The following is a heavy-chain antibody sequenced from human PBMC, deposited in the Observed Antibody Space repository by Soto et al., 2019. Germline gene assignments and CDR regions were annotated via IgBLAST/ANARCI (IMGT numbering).Heavy chain of an antibody. D-gene: IGHD4-17*01. Sequence: EVQLVESGGGLVKPGGSLRLSCAASGFTFSSYSMNWVRQAPGKGLEWVSSISSSSSYIYYADSVKGRFTISRDNAKNSLYLQMNSLRAEDTAVYYCAREDGDYSNLFDPWGQGTLVTVSS. CDR3: AREDGDYSNLFDP. CDR2: ISSSSSYI. V-gene: IGHV3-21*01. CDR1: GFTFSSYS. J-gene: IGHJ5*02.